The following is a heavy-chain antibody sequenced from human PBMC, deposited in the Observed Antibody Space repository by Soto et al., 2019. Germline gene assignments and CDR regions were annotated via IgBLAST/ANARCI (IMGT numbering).Heavy chain of an antibody. CDR1: RFPFISNT. CDR2: ISISSTYI. V-gene: IGHV3-21*01. D-gene: IGHD2-8*01. J-gene: IGHJ5*02. Sequence: EVQLVESGGGLVKPGGSLRLSCAASRFPFISNTMNWVRQAPGKGLEWVSSISISSTYIYYTDSVRGRFTISRDNAKNSLYLQMNSLRAEDTAVYYCVRGGCTNGVCRPFDPWGQGTRVTVSS. CDR3: VRGGCTNGVCRPFDP.